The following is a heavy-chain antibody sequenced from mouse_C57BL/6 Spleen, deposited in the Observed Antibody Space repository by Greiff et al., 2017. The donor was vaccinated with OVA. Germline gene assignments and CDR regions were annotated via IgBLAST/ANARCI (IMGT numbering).Heavy chain of an antibody. CDR3: ARDDYDRFAY. V-gene: IGHV5-17*01. CDR1: GFTFSDYG. J-gene: IGHJ3*01. Sequence: EVKLVESGGGLVKPGGSLKLSCAASGFTFSDYGMHWVRQAPEKGLEWVAYISSGSSTIYYADTVKGRFTISSDNAKNTLCLQMTSLRSEDTAMYYCARDDYDRFAYWGQGTLVTVSA. D-gene: IGHD2-4*01. CDR2: ISSGSSTI.